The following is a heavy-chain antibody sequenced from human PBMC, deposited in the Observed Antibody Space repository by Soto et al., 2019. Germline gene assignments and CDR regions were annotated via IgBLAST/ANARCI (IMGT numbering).Heavy chain of an antibody. J-gene: IGHJ6*02. Sequence: SQTLSLTCAISGDSVSSNSAAWNWIRQSPSRGLEWLGRTYYRSKWYNDYAVSVKSRITINPDTSKNQFSLQLNSVTPEDTAVYYCARAWRIAFADYYYYYGMDVWGQGTTVTVSS. CDR1: GDSVSSNSAA. D-gene: IGHD6-13*01. V-gene: IGHV6-1*01. CDR2: TYYRSKWYN. CDR3: ARAWRIAFADYYYYYGMDV.